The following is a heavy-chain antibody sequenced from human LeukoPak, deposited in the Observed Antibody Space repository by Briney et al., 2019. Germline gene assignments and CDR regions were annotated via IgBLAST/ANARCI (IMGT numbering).Heavy chain of an antibody. V-gene: IGHV4-59*01. D-gene: IGHD6-19*01. CDR1: GGSFSGYY. Sequence: SETLSLTCAVYGGSFSGYYWSWIRQPPGKGLEWIGYIYYSGSTNYNPSLKSRVTISVDTSKSQFSLKLSSVTAADTAVYYCTYSAWRTRQFEYFDLWGRGTLVTVSS. CDR2: IYYSGST. J-gene: IGHJ2*01. CDR3: TYSAWRTRQFEYFDL.